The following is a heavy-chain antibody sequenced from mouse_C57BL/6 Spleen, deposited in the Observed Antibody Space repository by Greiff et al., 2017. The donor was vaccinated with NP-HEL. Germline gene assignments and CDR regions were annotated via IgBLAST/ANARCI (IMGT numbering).Heavy chain of an antibody. V-gene: IGHV5-17*01. D-gene: IGHD1-1*01. Sequence: EVKVVESGGGLVKPGGSLKLSCAASGFTFSDYGMHWVRQAPEKGLEWVAYISSGSSTIYYADTVKGRFTISRDNAKNTLFLQMTSLRSEDTAMYYCARPGYGMAMDYWGQGTSVTVSS. CDR3: ARPGYGMAMDY. CDR2: ISSGSSTI. J-gene: IGHJ4*01. CDR1: GFTFSDYG.